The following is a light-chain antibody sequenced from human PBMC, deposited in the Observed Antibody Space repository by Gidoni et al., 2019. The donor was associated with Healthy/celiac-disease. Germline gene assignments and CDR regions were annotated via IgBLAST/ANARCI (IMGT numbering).Light chain of an antibody. V-gene: IGKV3-11*01. J-gene: IGKJ2*01. CDR1: QSFSSY. CDR2: DAS. Sequence: EIVSTHSPATLSLSPGERATLSCRASQSFSSYFTWYHQKPGQAPRLLIYDASNRATGIPARFSGSGSGTDFTLTISSLEPEDFAVYYCQQRSNWPGTFGQGTKLEIK. CDR3: QQRSNWPGT.